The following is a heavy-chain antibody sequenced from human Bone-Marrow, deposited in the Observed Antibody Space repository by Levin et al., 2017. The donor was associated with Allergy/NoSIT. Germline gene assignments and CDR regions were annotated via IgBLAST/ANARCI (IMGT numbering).Heavy chain of an antibody. CDR2: ISWNSGSI. J-gene: IGHJ3*02. CDR1: GFTFDDYA. Sequence: GGSLRLSCVASGFTFDDYAMHWVRQAPGKGLEWVSGISWNSGSISYAHFVNGRFTISRDNAKNSLYLQMNSLRAEDTALYYCAKDFRSGSYYSWNTFDMWGQGTMVTVSS. D-gene: IGHD3-10*01. CDR3: AKDFRSGSYYSWNTFDM. V-gene: IGHV3-9*01.